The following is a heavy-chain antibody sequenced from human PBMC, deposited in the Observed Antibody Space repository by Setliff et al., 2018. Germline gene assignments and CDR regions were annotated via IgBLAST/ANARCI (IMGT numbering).Heavy chain of an antibody. CDR1: GGSISSHY. Sequence: SETLSLTCTVSGGSISSHYWSWIRQPPGKGLEWIGSIYYSGSTNYNPSLKSRVTISVDTSKNQFSLKLSSVTAADTAVYYCARDPLGYFDYWGQGTMVTVSS. CDR2: IYYSGST. D-gene: IGHD3-3*02. CDR3: ARDPLGYFDY. V-gene: IGHV4-59*11. J-gene: IGHJ4*03.